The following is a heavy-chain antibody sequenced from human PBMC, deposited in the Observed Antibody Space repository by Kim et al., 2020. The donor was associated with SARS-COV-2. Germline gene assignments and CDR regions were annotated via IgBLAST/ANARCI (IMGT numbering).Heavy chain of an antibody. CDR3: ARRYDILTGYPD. CDR1: GGTFSSYA. D-gene: IGHD3-9*01. J-gene: IGHJ4*02. CDR2: IIPIFGTA. Sequence: SVKVSCKASGGTFSSYAISWVRQAPGQGLEWMGGIIPIFGTANYAQKFQGRVTITADESTSTAYMELSSLRSEDTAVYYCARRYDILTGYPDWGQGTLVTVSS. V-gene: IGHV1-69*13.